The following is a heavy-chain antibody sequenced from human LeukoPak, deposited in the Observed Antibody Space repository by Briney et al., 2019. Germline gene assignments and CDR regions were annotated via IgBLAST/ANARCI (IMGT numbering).Heavy chain of an antibody. CDR2: KYYSGST. J-gene: IGHJ4*02. CDR1: GVSINTCCYY. D-gene: IGHD5-18*01. Sequence: PSETLSLTCDVSGVSINTCCYYWTWIRQPPGKGLEWIGYKYYSGSTRYNSSLRSRLTISLDSSRNQFSLGLTSVTAAYTAVYYCARGRSYGFDFDSWGPGTLVIVSS. V-gene: IGHV4-61*01. CDR3: ARGRSYGFDFDS.